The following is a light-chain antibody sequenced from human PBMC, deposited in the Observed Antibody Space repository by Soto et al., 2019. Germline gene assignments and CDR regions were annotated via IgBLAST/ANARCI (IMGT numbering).Light chain of an antibody. V-gene: IGKV3-15*01. Sequence: IVMTQSPATLSMSPGDRATLSCRASQNVATNVAWYQQKPGQAPRLLIYGASIRATGVPARFSGSGSGTEFTLTIDSLQSEDFAVFYCHQATSGLRTFGRGTRVE. J-gene: IGKJ1*01. CDR3: HQATSGLRT. CDR2: GAS. CDR1: QNVATN.